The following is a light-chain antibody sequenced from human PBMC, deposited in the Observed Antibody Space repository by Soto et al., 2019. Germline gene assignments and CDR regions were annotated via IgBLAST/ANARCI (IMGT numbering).Light chain of an antibody. CDR3: QQYGSSSWT. Sequence: EIVLTQSPGTLSLSPGERATLSCTASQSVRNYLVWYQQKPGQAPRLLIYDASNRATGIPDKFSGSGSGTDFTLTISRLEPEDFAVYYCQQYGSSSWTFGQGTKVDIK. CDR1: QSVRNY. J-gene: IGKJ1*01. CDR2: DAS. V-gene: IGKV3-20*01.